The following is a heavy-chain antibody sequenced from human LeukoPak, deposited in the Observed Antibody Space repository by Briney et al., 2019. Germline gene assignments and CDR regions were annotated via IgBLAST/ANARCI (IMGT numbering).Heavy chain of an antibody. CDR2: IYYSGST. D-gene: IGHD3-22*01. V-gene: IGHV4-31*03. J-gene: IGHJ4*02. CDR3: ARITYYYDSSGYYYFDY. CDR1: GGSISSGGYY. Sequence: SQTLSLTCTVSGGSISSGGYYWSWIRQHPGKGLEWIGYIYYSGSTYYNPSLKSRVTISVDTSKNQFSLKLSSVTAADTAAYYCARITYYYDSSGYYYFDYWGQGTLVTVSS.